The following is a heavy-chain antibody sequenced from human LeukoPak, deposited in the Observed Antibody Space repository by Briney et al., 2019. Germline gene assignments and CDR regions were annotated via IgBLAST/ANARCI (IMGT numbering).Heavy chain of an antibody. Sequence: GSLRLSCAASGFTFSSYWMSWVRQALGKGLEWVANIKQDGSEKYYVDSVKGRFTISRDNAKNSLYLQVNSLRAEDTAVYYCARDPRGAGYEALFDYWGQGTLVTVSS. D-gene: IGHD5-12*01. CDR1: GFTFSSYW. V-gene: IGHV3-7*01. CDR3: ARDPRGAGYEALFDY. J-gene: IGHJ4*02. CDR2: IKQDGSEK.